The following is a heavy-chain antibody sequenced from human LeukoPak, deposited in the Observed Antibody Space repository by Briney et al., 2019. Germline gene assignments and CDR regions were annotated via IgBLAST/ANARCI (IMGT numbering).Heavy chain of an antibody. J-gene: IGHJ4*02. CDR2: IWYDGSNK. CDR3: ARSEGVVVGGVHFDY. D-gene: IGHD3-22*01. CDR1: GFTFSSYG. V-gene: IGHV3-33*01. Sequence: GWSLRLSCAASGFTFSSYGMHWVRQAPGKGLEWVAVIWYDGSNKYYADSVKGRFTISRDNSKNTLYLQMNSLRAEDTAVYYCARSEGVVVGGVHFDYWGQGTLVTVSS.